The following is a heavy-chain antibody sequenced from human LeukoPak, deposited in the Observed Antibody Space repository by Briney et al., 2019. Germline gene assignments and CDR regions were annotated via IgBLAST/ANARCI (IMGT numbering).Heavy chain of an antibody. V-gene: IGHV1-2*02. J-gene: IGHJ4*02. CDR1: GYTFTGYY. CDR2: INPNSGGT. Sequence: ASVKVSCKASGYTFTGYYMHWVRQAPGQGLEWMGWINPNSGGTNYAQKFQGRVTMTRDTSISTAYMELSRLRSDDMAVYYCARSYSRRQLLLFDYWGQGTLVTVSS. CDR3: ARSYSRRQLLLFDY. D-gene: IGHD6-13*01.